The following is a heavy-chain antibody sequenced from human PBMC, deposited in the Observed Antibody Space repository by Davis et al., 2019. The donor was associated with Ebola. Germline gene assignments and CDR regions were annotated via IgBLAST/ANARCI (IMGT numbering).Heavy chain of an antibody. J-gene: IGHJ4*02. D-gene: IGHD2-2*01. CDR3: ARGPTFARYCSSTSCYGGAPFDY. V-gene: IGHV4-34*01. Sequence: SETLSLTCAVYGGSFSGYYWSWIRQPPGKGLEWIGEINHSGSTSYNPSLKSRVTIPVDTSKNQFSLKLSSVTAADTAVYYCARGPTFARYCSSTSCYGGAPFDYWGQGTLVTVSS. CDR1: GGSFSGYY. CDR2: INHSGST.